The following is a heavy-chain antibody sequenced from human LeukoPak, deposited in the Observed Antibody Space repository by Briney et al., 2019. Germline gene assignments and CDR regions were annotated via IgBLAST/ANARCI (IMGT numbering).Heavy chain of an antibody. Sequence: GGSLRLSCAASGFTFSSYWMSWVRQAPGKGLEWVANIKQDGSEKYYVDSVKGRFTISRDNAKNSLYLQMNSLRAEDTAVYYCARDAPYSGGCCAFDIWGQGTTVTVSS. D-gene: IGHD6-19*01. CDR2: IKQDGSEK. J-gene: IGHJ3*02. V-gene: IGHV3-7*01. CDR3: ARDAPYSGGCCAFDI. CDR1: GFTFSSYW.